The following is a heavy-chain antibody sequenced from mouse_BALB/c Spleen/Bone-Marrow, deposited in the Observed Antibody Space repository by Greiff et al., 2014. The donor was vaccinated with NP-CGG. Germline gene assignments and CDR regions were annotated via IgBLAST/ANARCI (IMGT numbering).Heavy chain of an antibody. CDR3: ARHGITRLLDY. Sequence: EVMLVESGGGLVKPGGSLKLSCAASGFTFSSYAMSWVRLTPEKRLEWVATISSGGSYTYYPDSVKGRFTISRDNAKNTLYLQMSSLRSEDTAMYYCARHGITRLLDYWGQGTTLTVSS. CDR1: GFTFSSYA. J-gene: IGHJ2*01. CDR2: ISSGGSYT. V-gene: IGHV5-9-1*01. D-gene: IGHD2-4*01.